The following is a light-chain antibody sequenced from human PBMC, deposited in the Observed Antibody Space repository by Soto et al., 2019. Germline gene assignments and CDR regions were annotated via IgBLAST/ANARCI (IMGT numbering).Light chain of an antibody. CDR2: AAS. J-gene: IGKJ1*01. CDR1: QSVSTY. Sequence: DIQMTQSPSSLSASVGDRVTITCRASQSVSTYLNWYQQKSGKAPTLLMYAASILQSGVPSRFSGSRSATDFTLTISNLHLEDFETYYCQHSYTTPPLFGQGTKVEIK. CDR3: QHSYTTPPL. V-gene: IGKV1-39*01.